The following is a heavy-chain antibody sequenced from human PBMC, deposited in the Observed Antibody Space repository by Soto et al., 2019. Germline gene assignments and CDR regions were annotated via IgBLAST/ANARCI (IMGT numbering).Heavy chain of an antibody. CDR3: ARDPRAAAGTGYFQH. D-gene: IGHD6-25*01. J-gene: IGHJ1*01. CDR2: LASDGFNK. V-gene: IGHV3-30-3*01. CDR1: GFTFSSYA. Sequence: QVQLVESGGGVVQPGRSLRLSCAAPGFTFSSYALHWVRQVSGRGLEWVAVLASDGFNKYYADSVKGRFTISRDNYKNTLYLQMNSLRREDTAVYYCARDPRAAAGTGYFQHWGQGTVVTVSP.